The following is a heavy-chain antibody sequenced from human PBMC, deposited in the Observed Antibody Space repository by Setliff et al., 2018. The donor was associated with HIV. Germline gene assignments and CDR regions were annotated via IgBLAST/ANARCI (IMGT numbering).Heavy chain of an antibody. J-gene: IGHJ4*02. D-gene: IGHD3-10*01. V-gene: IGHV3-23*01. CDR2: ISADSIST. CDR3: VKVRGRWGPLADHYFDH. Sequence: GGSLRLSCAASGFTFSSYAMSWVRQPPGKGLEWVSFISADSISTYFADSVKGRFTIPRDNSKNTVSLQMNSLRAEDTAVYYCVKVRGRWGPLADHYFDHWGQGTLVTVSS. CDR1: GFTFSSYA.